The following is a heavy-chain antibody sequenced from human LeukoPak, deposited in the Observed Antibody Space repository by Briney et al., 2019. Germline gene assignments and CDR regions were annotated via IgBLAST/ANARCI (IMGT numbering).Heavy chain of an antibody. V-gene: IGHV1-18*01. D-gene: IGHD5-12*01. CDR1: GYTFTSYG. J-gene: IGHJ4*02. CDR2: ISAYNGNT. CDR3: ARARHSYSGYDYWDY. Sequence: ASVKVSCKASGYTFTSYGISWVRQAPGQGLEWMGWISAYNGNTNYAQKLQGRVTMTTDTSTSTAYMELRSLRSDDTAVYYCARARHSYSGYDYWDYWGQGTLVTVSS.